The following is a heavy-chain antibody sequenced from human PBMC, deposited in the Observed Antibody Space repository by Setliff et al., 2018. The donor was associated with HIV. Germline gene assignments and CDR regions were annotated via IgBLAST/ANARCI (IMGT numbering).Heavy chain of an antibody. CDR2: IKSKGSGGSI. Sequence: KTGGSLRLSCEVSGLTFTNAWLSWVRQAPGKGLEWVGRIKSKGSGGSIDYGASVRGRFGISRDDSKNTMYLQMNSLKTEDTAVYFCGHIVADPTFQYFYIDVWGKGTTVTVSS. V-gene: IGHV3-15*01. D-gene: IGHD6-13*01. CDR3: GHIVADPTFQYFYIDV. J-gene: IGHJ6*03. CDR1: GLTFTNAW.